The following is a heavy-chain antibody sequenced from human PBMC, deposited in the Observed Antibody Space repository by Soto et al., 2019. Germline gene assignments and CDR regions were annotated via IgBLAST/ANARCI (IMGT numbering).Heavy chain of an antibody. V-gene: IGHV3-48*02. CDR2: ISGSSQTI. CDR3: ARTLSWRRGPFDS. CDR1: GFIFNTYS. Sequence: EVQLVESGGGLIQPGGSLRLSCAASGFIFNTYSMNWVRQAPGKGLEWGSYISGSSQTIFYADSVRRRFTISRDNANNSTYLQMVSLRDEDPAVYYCARTLSWRRGPFDSWGQGTLVTVSS. J-gene: IGHJ4*02. D-gene: IGHD2-15*01.